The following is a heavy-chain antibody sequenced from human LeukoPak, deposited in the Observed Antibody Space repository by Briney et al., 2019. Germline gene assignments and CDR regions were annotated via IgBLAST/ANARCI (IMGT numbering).Heavy chain of an antibody. J-gene: IGHJ4*02. CDR3: ARASSGYYFGY. CDR1: GGSISSGDYY. V-gene: IGHV4-30-4*01. D-gene: IGHD3-22*01. CDR2: IYYSGST. Sequence: SQTLSLTCAVSGGSISSGDYYWSWIRQPPGKGLEWIGYIYYSGSTYYNPSLKSRVTISVDTSENQFSLKLSSVTAADTAVYYCARASSGYYFGYWGQGTLVTVSS.